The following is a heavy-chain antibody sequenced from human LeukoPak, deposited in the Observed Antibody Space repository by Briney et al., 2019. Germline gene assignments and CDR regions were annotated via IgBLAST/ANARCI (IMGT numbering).Heavy chain of an antibody. Sequence: GGSLRLSCAASGFTFSSYWMTWVRQAPGKGLEWVSYISSSDSTIYYADSVKGRFTISRDNAKNSLYLQMNSLRAEDTAVYYCARDGVAGLDYWGQGTPVTVSS. CDR2: ISSSDSTI. V-gene: IGHV3-48*04. CDR1: GFTFSSYW. CDR3: ARDGVAGLDY. J-gene: IGHJ4*02. D-gene: IGHD6-13*01.